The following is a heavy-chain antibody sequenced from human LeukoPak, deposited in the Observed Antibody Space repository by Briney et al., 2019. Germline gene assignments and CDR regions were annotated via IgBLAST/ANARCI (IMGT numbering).Heavy chain of an antibody. CDR1: GFTVSSNY. J-gene: IGHJ4*02. CDR2: IYCGGST. CDR3: AKDRAYYSDSSGYYLVRAYDY. Sequence: GGSLRLSCAASGFTVSSNYMSWVRQAPGKGLEGVSVIYCGGSTYYTDSVKGGFTISRDNSKNTHYLLMNSLRAEDTAVYYCAKDRAYYSDSSGYYLVRAYDYWGQGTLVTVSS. V-gene: IGHV3-53*01. D-gene: IGHD3-22*01.